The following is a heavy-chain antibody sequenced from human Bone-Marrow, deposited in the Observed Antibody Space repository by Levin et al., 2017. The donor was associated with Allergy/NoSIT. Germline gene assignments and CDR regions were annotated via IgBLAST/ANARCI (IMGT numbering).Heavy chain of an antibody. CDR2: ISGFGSDT. CDR3: AKWKGNWYFDL. D-gene: IGHD1-1*01. CDR1: GFIFSNNA. Sequence: GGSLRLSCAASGFIFSNNAMTWVRQAPGKGLEWVSSISGFGSDTYYADSVKGHFTISRDNSKNTMFLQMNSLRVEDTAVYYCAKWKGNWYFDLWGRGTLVTVSS. V-gene: IGHV3-23*01. J-gene: IGHJ2*01.